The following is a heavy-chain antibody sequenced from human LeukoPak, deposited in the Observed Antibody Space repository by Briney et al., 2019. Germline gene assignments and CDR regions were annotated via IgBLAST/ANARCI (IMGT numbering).Heavy chain of an antibody. CDR1: GGSISSHY. Sequence: PSETLSLTCTVSGGSISSHYWSWIRQPPGKGLEWIGYISSIGSTNYNPSLKSRVTISVDTSKNQFSLKLSSVTAADTAVYYCARGHCSSTSCSRNWFDPWGQGTLVTVSS. D-gene: IGHD2-2*01. J-gene: IGHJ5*02. CDR3: ARGHCSSTSCSRNWFDP. V-gene: IGHV4-59*11. CDR2: ISSIGST.